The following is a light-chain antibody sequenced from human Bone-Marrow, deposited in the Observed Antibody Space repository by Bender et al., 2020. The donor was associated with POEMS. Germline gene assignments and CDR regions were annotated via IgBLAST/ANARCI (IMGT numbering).Light chain of an antibody. CDR2: SSQ. CDR1: SSNIGAHA. CDR3: AVWDDSLNGWV. V-gene: IGLV1-44*01. Sequence: QSVLTQPPSASGTPGQRVTISCSGGSSNIGAHAVNWYQHLPGTAPKLPIYSSQRRPSGVPDRFSGSRSGTSASLAISGLQSEDEADYYCAVWDDSLNGWVFGGGTKLTVL. J-gene: IGLJ3*02.